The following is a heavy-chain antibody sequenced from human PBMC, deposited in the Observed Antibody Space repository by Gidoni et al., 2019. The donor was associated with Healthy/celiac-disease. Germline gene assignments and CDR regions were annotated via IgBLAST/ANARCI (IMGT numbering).Heavy chain of an antibody. Sequence: QVQLVESGGSVVQPGRSLRPSFAASGFPFSSYGMHWVRQAPGKGLEWVAVISYDGSNKYYADSVKGRFTISRDNSKNTLYLQMNSLRAEDTAVYYCAKAGLFGVVSPLDYWGQGTLVTVSS. V-gene: IGHV3-30*18. D-gene: IGHD3-3*01. CDR3: AKAGLFGVVSPLDY. CDR2: ISYDGSNK. CDR1: GFPFSSYG. J-gene: IGHJ4*02.